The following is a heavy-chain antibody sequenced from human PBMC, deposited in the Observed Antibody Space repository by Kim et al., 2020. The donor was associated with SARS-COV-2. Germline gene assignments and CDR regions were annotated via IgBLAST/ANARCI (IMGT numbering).Heavy chain of an antibody. CDR3: AREYSGSFGSDY. D-gene: IGHD1-26*01. CDR2: ISTYNGKT. V-gene: IGHV1-18*01. CDR1: GYTFTGYG. J-gene: IGHJ4*02. Sequence: ASVKVSCKASGYTFTGYGISWVRQAPEQGREWMGWISTYNGKTIYAQKFQDRVTMTTDTSTSTAYMELRSLRSDDTAMYYCAREYSGSFGSDYWGQGTLVTVSS.